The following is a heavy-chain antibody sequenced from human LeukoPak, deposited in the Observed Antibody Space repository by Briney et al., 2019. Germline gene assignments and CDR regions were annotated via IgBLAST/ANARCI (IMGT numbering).Heavy chain of an antibody. CDR1: GYTFTGYY. CDR2: INPNSGGT. V-gene: IGHV1-2*06. J-gene: IGHJ4*02. CDR3: ARDSTTNYDFWSGYYHVGFDY. D-gene: IGHD3-3*01. Sequence: ASVKVSCKASGYTFTGYYMHWVRQAPGQGLEWMGRINPNSGGTNYAQKSQGRVTMTRDTSISTAYMELSRLRSDDTAVSYCARDSTTNYDFWSGYYHVGFDYWGQGTLVTVSS.